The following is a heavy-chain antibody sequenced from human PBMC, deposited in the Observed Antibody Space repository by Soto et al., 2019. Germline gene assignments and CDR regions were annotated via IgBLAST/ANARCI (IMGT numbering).Heavy chain of an antibody. D-gene: IGHD2-21*02. CDR2: ISGSGGST. CDR1: GFTFSSNA. Sequence: EVQLLESGGGLVQPGGSLRLSCAASGFTFSSNAMSWVRQAPGKGLEWVSAISGSGGSTYYADSVKGRFTISRDNSKNTLYLQMNSLRAEDTAVYYCAKFHIVVVTAIPGGWFDPWGQGTLVTVSS. J-gene: IGHJ5*02. CDR3: AKFHIVVVTAIPGGWFDP. V-gene: IGHV3-23*01.